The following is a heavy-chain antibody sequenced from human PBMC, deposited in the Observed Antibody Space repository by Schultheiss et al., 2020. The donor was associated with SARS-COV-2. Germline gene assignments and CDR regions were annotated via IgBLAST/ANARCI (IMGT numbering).Heavy chain of an antibody. CDR3: ARDRTAYGGYGD. CDR1: GGSFSGYY. D-gene: IGHD5-12*01. J-gene: IGHJ4*02. V-gene: IGHV4-34*01. Sequence: GSLRLSCAVYGGSFSGYYWSWIRQPPGKGLEWIGEINHSGSTKYNPSLKSRVTISVDTSKNQFSLKLSSVTAADTAVYYCARDRTAYGGYGDWGQGTLVTVSS. CDR2: INHSGST.